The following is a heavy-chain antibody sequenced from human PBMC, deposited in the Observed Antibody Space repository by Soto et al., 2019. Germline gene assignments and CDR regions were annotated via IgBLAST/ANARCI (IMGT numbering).Heavy chain of an antibody. CDR2: IIPIFGTA. V-gene: IGHV1-69*13. J-gene: IGHJ4*02. D-gene: IGHD3-10*01. CDR3: ARVVRGVITSTHYFDY. Sequence: SVKVSCKASGGTFSSYAISWVRQAPGQGLEWMGGIIPIFGTANYAQKFQGRVTITADESTSTAYMELSSLRSEDTAVYYCARVVRGVITSTHYFDYWGQGTLVTVSS. CDR1: GGTFSSYA.